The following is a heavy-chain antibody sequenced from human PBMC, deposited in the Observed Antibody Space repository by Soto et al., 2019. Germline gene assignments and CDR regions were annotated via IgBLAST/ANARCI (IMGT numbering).Heavy chain of an antibody. CDR2: ISAYNGNT. V-gene: IGHV1-18*01. CDR1: GYTFTSYG. D-gene: IGHD3-3*01. J-gene: IGHJ4*02. Sequence: QVQLVQSGAEVKKPGASVKVSCKASGYTFTSYGISWVRQAPGQGLEWMGWISAYNGNTNYAQKLQGRVTMTTDTSTSTAYMERRSLRSDDTAVYYCAREPSTYYDFWSGYYTGRGFDYWGQGTLVTVSS. CDR3: AREPSTYYDFWSGYYTGRGFDY.